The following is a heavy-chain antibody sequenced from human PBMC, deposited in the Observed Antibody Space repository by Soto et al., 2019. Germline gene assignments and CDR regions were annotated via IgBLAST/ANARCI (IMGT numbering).Heavy chain of an antibody. CDR3: AREEGDSDYYYYGMDV. Sequence: ASVKVSCKASGYTFTSYGISWVRQAPGQGLEWMGWISAYNGNTNYAQKLQGRVTMTTDTSTSTAYMELRSLRSDDTAVYYCAREEGDSDYYYYGMDVWGQGTTVTVSS. CDR2: ISAYNGNT. D-gene: IGHD3-16*01. CDR1: GYTFTSYG. V-gene: IGHV1-18*01. J-gene: IGHJ6*02.